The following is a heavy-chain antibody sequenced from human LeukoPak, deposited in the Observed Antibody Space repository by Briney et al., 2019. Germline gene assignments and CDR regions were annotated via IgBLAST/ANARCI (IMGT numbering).Heavy chain of an antibody. J-gene: IGHJ6*02. CDR1: GGSFSGYY. CDR3: ARLHRNYVTYGMDV. D-gene: IGHD1-7*01. Sequence: SETLSLTCAVYGGSFSGYYWSWIRQPPGKGLEWIGEINHSGSTNYNPSLKSRVTISVDTSKNQFSLKLSSVTAADTAVYYCARLHRNYVTYGMDVWGQGTTVTVSS. CDR2: INHSGST. V-gene: IGHV4-34*01.